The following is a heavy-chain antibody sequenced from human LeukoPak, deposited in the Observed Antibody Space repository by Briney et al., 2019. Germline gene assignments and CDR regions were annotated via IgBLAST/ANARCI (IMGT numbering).Heavy chain of an antibody. V-gene: IGHV1-2*02. Sequence: ASVKVSCKVSGYIFTVYFMHWVRQAPGQGLEWMGWINPNNGGTKYAQKFQGRVSMTRDTSISTAYMDLSSLTSDDTAVYYCASFNEGDAFDIWGQGTMVTVSS. CDR2: INPNNGGT. CDR3: ASFNEGDAFDI. D-gene: IGHD3-16*01. J-gene: IGHJ3*02. CDR1: GYIFTVYF.